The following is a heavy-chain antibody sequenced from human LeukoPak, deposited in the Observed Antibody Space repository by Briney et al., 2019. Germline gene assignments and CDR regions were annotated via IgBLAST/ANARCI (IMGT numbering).Heavy chain of an antibody. CDR1: GFTFSDYY. V-gene: IGHV3-11*04. J-gene: IGHJ6*03. CDR3: ARDQRRFLEWLLGYYMDV. CDR2: ISSSGSTI. D-gene: IGHD3-3*01. Sequence: GGSLRLSCAASGFTFSDYYMSWIRQAPGKGLEWVSYISSSGSTIYYADSVKGRFTISRDNAKNSLYLQMNSLRAEDTAVYYCARDQRRFLEWLLGYYMDVWGKGTTVTVSS.